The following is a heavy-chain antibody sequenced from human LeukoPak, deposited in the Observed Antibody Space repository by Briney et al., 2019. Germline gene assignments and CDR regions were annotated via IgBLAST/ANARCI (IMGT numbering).Heavy chain of an antibody. J-gene: IGHJ6*02. V-gene: IGHV7-4-1*02. CDR1: GYTFTSYA. CDR3: ARATEAHSVAYYDFWSGYYSYYYYGMDV. D-gene: IGHD3-3*01. CDR2: INTNTGNP. Sequence: ASVKVSCKASGYTFTSYAMDWVRQAPGQGLEWMGWINTNTGNPTYAQGFTGRFVFSLDTSVSTAYLQISSLKAEDTAVYYCARATEAHSVAYYDFWSGYYSYYYYGMDVWGQGTTVTVSS.